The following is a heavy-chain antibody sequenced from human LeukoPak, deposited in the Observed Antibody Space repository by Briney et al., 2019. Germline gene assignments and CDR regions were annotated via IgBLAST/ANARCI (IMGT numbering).Heavy chain of an antibody. D-gene: IGHD5-12*01. V-gene: IGHV3-23*01. J-gene: IGHJ3*02. CDR1: GFALTSYG. Sequence: GGSLRLSCAASGFALTSYGMSWVRQAPGKGLEWVSTISHSGVSTYYADSVKGRFTISRDNSKNTLYLQMNSLRAEDTAVYYCAKGLGIVADAFDIWGQGTMVTVSS. CDR2: ISHSGVST. CDR3: AKGLGIVADAFDI.